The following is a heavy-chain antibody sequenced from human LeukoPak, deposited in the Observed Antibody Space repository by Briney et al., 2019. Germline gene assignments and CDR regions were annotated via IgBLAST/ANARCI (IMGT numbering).Heavy chain of an antibody. CDR1: GYTFTSYG. D-gene: IGHD3-22*01. CDR3: ARPRPACYYDSMDP. J-gene: IGHJ3*01. V-gene: IGHV1-18*01. CDR2: ISAYNGNR. Sequence: ASVKVSCKASGYTFTSYGISWVRQAPGRGLEWMGWISAYNGNRNYAQKLQGRVTMTTDTSTSTAYMELRSLRSDDTAVYYCARPRPACYYDSMDPWGQGTMVTVSS.